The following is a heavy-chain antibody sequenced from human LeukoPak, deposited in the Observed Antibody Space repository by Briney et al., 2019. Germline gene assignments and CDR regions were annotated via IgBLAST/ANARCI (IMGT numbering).Heavy chain of an antibody. Sequence: GGSLRPSCAASGFTVSSNYMSWVRQAPGKGLEWVSAISGSGGSTYYADSVKGRFTISRDNAKNSLYLHMNSLRAEDTAVYFCAREPTVGTPPAWGQGTLVTVSS. CDR3: AREPTVGTPPA. CDR2: ISGSGGST. V-gene: IGHV3-21*01. J-gene: IGHJ4*02. CDR1: GFTVSSNY. D-gene: IGHD4-23*01.